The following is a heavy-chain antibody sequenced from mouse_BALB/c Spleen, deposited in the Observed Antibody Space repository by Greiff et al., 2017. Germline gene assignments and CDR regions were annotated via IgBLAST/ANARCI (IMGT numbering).Heavy chain of an antibody. D-gene: IGHD1-1*01. CDR1: GYSFTGYF. CDR2: INPYNGDT. CDR3: ARTYYYGSSLYAMDY. Sequence: VQLKESGPELVKPGASVKISCKASGYSFTGYFMNWVMQSHGKSLEWIGRINPYNGDTFYNQKFKGKATLTVDKSSSTAHMELRSLASEDSAVYYCARTYYYGSSLYAMDYWGQGTSVTVSS. V-gene: IGHV1-20*02. J-gene: IGHJ4*01.